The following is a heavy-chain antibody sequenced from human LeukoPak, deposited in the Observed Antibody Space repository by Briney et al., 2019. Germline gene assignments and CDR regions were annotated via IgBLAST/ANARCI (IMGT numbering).Heavy chain of an antibody. J-gene: IGHJ4*02. V-gene: IGHV3-15*01. CDR3: TTRVVTTNDY. CDR2: IKTKGDGGTA. Sequence: PGGSLRLSCAASGFTFSNAWMNWVRQAPGKGLEWVGRIKTKGDGGTADCAAPMKGRCTISRDDSKKTLYLQMDSLKTEGTAVYYCTTRVVTTNDYWGQGTLVTVSS. CDR1: GFTFSNAW. D-gene: IGHD2-21*02.